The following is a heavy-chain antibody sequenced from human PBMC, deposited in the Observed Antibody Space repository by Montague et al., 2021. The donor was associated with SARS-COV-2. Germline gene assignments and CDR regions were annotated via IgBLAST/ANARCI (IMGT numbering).Heavy chain of an antibody. CDR1: GGSFSGHY. Sequence: SETLSLTCAVHGGSFSGHYWNWIRQPPGKGLEWIGEINHGGNTNYNPSLKNRLTISVDTSKNQFSLKLTSGAATDTAVYYCARLRDGVVPSPILGIGPYFTYYYMDVWGKGTTVTVSS. V-gene: IGHV4-34*01. CDR3: ARLRDGVVPSPILGIGPYFTYYYMDV. CDR2: INHGGNT. J-gene: IGHJ6*03. D-gene: IGHD2-15*01.